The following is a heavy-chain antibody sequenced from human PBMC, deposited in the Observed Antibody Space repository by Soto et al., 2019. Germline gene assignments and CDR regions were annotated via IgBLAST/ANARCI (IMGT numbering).Heavy chain of an antibody. D-gene: IGHD1-26*01. Sequence: SETLSLTCAVFGGSFSGYYWSWIRQPPGKGLEWIGEINHSGSTNYNPSLKSRVTISVDTSKKQFSLKMSSVTAADTAVYYCAGGPVVGAIIFDYWGRGTQVTAFS. CDR2: INHSGST. CDR1: GGSFSGYY. J-gene: IGHJ4*02. V-gene: IGHV4-34*01. CDR3: AGGPVVGAIIFDY.